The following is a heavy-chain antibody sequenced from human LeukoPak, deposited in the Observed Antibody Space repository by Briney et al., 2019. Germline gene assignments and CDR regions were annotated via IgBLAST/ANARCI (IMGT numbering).Heavy chain of an antibody. Sequence: SETLSLTCTVSGGSISSYYWSWIRQPPGKGLEWIGYIYYSGSTNYNPSLKSRVTISVDTSKNQFSLKLSSVTAADTAVYYCAGETLYYGSGSYPLDYWGQGTLVTVSS. D-gene: IGHD3-10*01. J-gene: IGHJ4*02. V-gene: IGHV4-59*12. CDR2: IYYSGST. CDR3: AGETLYYGSGSYPLDY. CDR1: GGSISSYY.